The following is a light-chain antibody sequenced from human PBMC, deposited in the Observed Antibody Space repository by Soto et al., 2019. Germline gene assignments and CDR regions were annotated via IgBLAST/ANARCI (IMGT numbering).Light chain of an antibody. CDR3: QQYGSSPLT. Sequence: EIVLTQSPGTLSLSPGEGATLSCRASQSVTNNYLAWYQQKPGQAPRLLIYDASSRASGIPDRFSGSASGTDFTLTIRRLEPEDFVVYYCQQYGSSPLTFGRGTKVEIK. CDR2: DAS. V-gene: IGKV3-20*01. CDR1: QSVTNNY. J-gene: IGKJ4*01.